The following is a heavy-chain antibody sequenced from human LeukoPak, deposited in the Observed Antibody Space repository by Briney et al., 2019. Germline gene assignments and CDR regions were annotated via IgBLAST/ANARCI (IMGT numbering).Heavy chain of an antibody. Sequence: PGGSLRLSCAASGFNFGTFAMNWVRQSPGKGLERVSYISSTTGNIYYSDSVKGRFTVSRDDAKNSLYLQMNSLRAEDTAVYYCVRRRDYWGQGTLVIVSS. CDR1: GFNFGTFA. J-gene: IGHJ4*02. CDR3: VRRRDY. CDR2: ISSTTGNI. V-gene: IGHV3-48*01.